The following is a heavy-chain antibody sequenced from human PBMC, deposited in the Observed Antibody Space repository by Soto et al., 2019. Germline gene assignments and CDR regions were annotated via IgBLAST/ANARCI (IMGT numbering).Heavy chain of an antibody. D-gene: IGHD3-3*01. CDR2: INHSGST. Sequence: PSETLSLTCAVYGGSFSGYYWSWIRQPPGKGLEWIGEINHSGSTNYNPSLKSRVTISVDTSKNQFSLKLSSVTAADTAVYYCARVGYFGRDAFDIWGQGTMVTVSS. J-gene: IGHJ3*02. V-gene: IGHV4-34*01. CDR3: ARVGYFGRDAFDI. CDR1: GGSFSGYY.